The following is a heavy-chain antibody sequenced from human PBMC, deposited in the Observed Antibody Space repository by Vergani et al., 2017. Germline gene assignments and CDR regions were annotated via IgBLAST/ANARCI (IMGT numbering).Heavy chain of an antibody. CDR2: ISYDGSNK. D-gene: IGHD4-11*01. J-gene: IGHJ4*02. V-gene: IGHV3-30*01. Sequence: QVQLVESGGGVVQPGRSLRLSCAASGFTFSSYAMHWVRQAPGKGLEWVAVISYDGSNKYYADSVKGRFTISRDNSKNTLYLQMNSLRAEDTAVYYCARDLFRNYGGWDSQNPFDSWGQGTLVTVSS. CDR1: GFTFSSYA. CDR3: ARDLFRNYGGWDSQNPFDS.